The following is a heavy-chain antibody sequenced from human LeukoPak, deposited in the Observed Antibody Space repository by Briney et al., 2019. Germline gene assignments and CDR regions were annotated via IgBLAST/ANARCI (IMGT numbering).Heavy chain of an antibody. D-gene: IGHD3-10*01. CDR3: ARDGGVRPFYYYYGMDV. CDR2: IYSGGST. CDR1: GFTVSSNY. V-gene: IGHV3-53*01. J-gene: IGHJ6*02. Sequence: GGSLRLSCAASGFTVSSNYMSWVRQAPGKGLEWVSVIYSGGSTYYADSVKGRFTISRDNSKNTLYLQMNSLRAEDTAVYYCARDGGVRPFYYYYGMDVWGQGTTVTVSS.